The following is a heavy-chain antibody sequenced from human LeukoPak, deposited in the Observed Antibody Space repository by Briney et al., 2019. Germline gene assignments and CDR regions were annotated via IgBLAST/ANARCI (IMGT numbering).Heavy chain of an antibody. J-gene: IGHJ4*02. V-gene: IGHV3-23*01. CDR1: GFTFSTYA. Sequence: GGSLRLSCAASGFTFSTYAMNWVRQAPGGGLEWVSTVGESGDYTYYADSVKGRFTVSRDNSKSTLYLQMNSLRAEDTALYYCAKDVASGTYYDYWGQGTLVTVSS. D-gene: IGHD1-26*01. CDR2: VGESGDYT. CDR3: AKDVASGTYYDY.